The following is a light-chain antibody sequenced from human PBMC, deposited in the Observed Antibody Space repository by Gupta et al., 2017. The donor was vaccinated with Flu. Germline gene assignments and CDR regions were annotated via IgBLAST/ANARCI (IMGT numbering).Light chain of an antibody. V-gene: IGKV1-39*01. CDR2: DAF. CDR3: QQRENIPRT. Sequence: PSSLSASVGDRVTLTCRSSQNVKTYLNWYQDKPWKAPTLLIHDAFNLQNGVPSRFSGGGSGTDFTLTITDLQPEDFATYYCQQRENIPRTFGRGTMVEMK. J-gene: IGKJ1*01. CDR1: QNVKTY.